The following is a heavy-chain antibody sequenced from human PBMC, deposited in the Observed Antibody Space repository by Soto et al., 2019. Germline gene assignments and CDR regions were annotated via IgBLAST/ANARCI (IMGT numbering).Heavy chain of an antibody. CDR3: ARGSWDYDSSGFLYAFDI. CDR2: IYHSGST. D-gene: IGHD3-22*01. V-gene: IGHV4-30-2*01. Sequence: SETLSLTCAVSGGSISSGGYSWSWIRQPPGKGLEWIGYIYHSGSTYYNPSLKSRVTISVDRSKNQFSLKLSPVTAADTAVYYCARGSWDYDSSGFLYAFDIWGQGTMVTVSS. J-gene: IGHJ3*02. CDR1: GGSISSGGYS.